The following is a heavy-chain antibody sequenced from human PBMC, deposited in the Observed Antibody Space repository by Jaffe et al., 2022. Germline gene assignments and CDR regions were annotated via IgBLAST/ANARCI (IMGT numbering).Heavy chain of an antibody. D-gene: IGHD3-3*01. V-gene: IGHV3-30*02. CDR1: GFTFSSYG. CDR3: AKVSEDYDFWSGYYSPYYYYYYMDV. J-gene: IGHJ6*03. Sequence: QVQLVESGGGVVQPGGSLRLSCAASGFTFSSYGMHWVRQAPGKGLEWVAFIRYDGSNKYYADSVKGRFTISRDNSKNTLYLQMNSLRAEDTAVYYCAKVSEDYDFWSGYYSPYYYYYYMDVWGKGTTVTVSS. CDR2: IRYDGSNK.